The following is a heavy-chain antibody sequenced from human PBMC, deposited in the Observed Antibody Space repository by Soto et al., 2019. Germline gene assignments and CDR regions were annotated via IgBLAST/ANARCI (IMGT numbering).Heavy chain of an antibody. J-gene: IGHJ6*02. CDR3: TTDFPSSGWTDYYYGMDV. CDR2: IKSKTDGGTT. D-gene: IGHD6-19*01. V-gene: IGHV3-15*07. Sequence: PGGSLRLSCAASGFTVSNAWMNGVRQAPGKGLEWVGRIKSKTDGGTTDYAAPVKGRFTISRDDSKNTLYLQMNSLKTEDTAVYYCTTDFPSSGWTDYYYGMDVWGQGTTVTVSS. CDR1: GFTVSNAW.